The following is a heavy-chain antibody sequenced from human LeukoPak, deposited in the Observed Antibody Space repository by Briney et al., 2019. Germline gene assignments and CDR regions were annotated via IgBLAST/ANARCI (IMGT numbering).Heavy chain of an antibody. Sequence: PGGSLRLSCVASGFTFSSYAMGWVRQAPGKRPEWDSSLTDSGGTTYYVDSVKGRFTISRDNSKNTLYLHMNSLRAEDTAMYYCAKKRDAFDIWGQGTVVAVSS. CDR1: GFTFSSYA. V-gene: IGHV3-23*01. J-gene: IGHJ3*02. CDR2: LTDSGGTT. CDR3: AKKRDAFDI. D-gene: IGHD5-24*01.